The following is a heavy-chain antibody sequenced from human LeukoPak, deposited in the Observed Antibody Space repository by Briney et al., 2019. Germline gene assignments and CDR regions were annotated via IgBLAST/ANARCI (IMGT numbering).Heavy chain of an antibody. Sequence: GGSLKLSCAASGFTFSGSAMHWVRQASGKGLEWVGRIRSKANSYATAYAASVKGRFTISRDDSKNTAYLQMNSLKTEDTAVYYCTRHLESFYYGSGSQIWGQGTLVTVSS. J-gene: IGHJ4*02. V-gene: IGHV3-73*01. D-gene: IGHD3-10*01. CDR1: GFTFSGSA. CDR2: IRSKANSYAT. CDR3: TRHLESFYYGSGSQI.